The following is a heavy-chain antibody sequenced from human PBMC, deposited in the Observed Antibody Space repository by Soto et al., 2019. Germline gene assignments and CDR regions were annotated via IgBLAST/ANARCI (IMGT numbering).Heavy chain of an antibody. J-gene: IGHJ3*02. Sequence: ASETLSLTCAVSSGSISSSNWWSWVRQPPGKGLEWIGEIYHSGSTNYNPSLKSRVTISVDKSKNQFSLKLSSVTAADTAVYYCARLSFTVKGAFDIWGQGTMVTVSS. V-gene: IGHV4-4*02. CDR1: SGSISSSNW. CDR2: IYHSGST. D-gene: IGHD4-17*01. CDR3: ARLSFTVKGAFDI.